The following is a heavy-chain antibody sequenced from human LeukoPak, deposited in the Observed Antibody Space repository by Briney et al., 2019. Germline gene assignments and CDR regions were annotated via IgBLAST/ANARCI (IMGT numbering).Heavy chain of an antibody. D-gene: IGHD6-6*01. CDR3: AKQQLVLNWFDP. V-gene: IGHV3-23*01. J-gene: IGHJ5*02. CDR2: ISGSGGST. Sequence: GGSLRLSCAASGFTFSSYAMSWVRQAPGKGLEWVSAISGSGGSTYYADSVKGRFTISRDNSKNTLYPQMNSLRAEDTAVYYCAKQQLVLNWFDPWGQGTLVTVSS. CDR1: GFTFSSYA.